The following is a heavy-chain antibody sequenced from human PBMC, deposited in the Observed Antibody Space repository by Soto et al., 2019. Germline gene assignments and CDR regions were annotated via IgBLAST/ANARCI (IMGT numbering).Heavy chain of an antibody. V-gene: IGHV3-21*01. D-gene: IGHD6-13*01. J-gene: IGHJ5*02. CDR3: ARDRPLVQDWFDP. Sequence: EVQLVESGGGLVKPGGSLRLSCAASGFTFSSYNMNWVRQAPGKGLEWVALITSGSDYIFYADSVKGRFTISRDNAENSLYLQMNSLRADDTAVYYCARDRPLVQDWFDPWGQGTLVTVSS. CDR1: GFTFSSYN. CDR2: ITSGSDYI.